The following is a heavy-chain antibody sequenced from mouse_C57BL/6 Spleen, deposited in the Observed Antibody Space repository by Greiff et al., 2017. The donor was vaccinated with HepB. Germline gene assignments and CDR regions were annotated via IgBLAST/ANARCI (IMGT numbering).Heavy chain of an antibody. CDR3: AMGSQITTVLDY. D-gene: IGHD1-1*01. J-gene: IGHJ2*01. CDR1: GYTFTSYW. V-gene: IGHV1-53*01. Sequence: VQLQQSGTELVKPGASVKLSCKASGYTFTSYWMHWVKQRPGQGLEWIGNINPSNGGTNYNEKFKSKATLTVDKSSSTAYMQLSSLTSEDSAVYYWAMGSQITTVLDYWGQGTTLTVSS. CDR2: INPSNGGT.